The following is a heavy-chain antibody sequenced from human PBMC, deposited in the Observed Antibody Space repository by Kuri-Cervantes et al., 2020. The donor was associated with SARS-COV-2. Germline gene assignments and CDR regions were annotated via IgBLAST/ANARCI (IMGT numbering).Heavy chain of an antibody. D-gene: IGHD3-10*01. Sequence: GGSLRLSCAASGFTFSDYYMSWIRQAPGKGLEWVSYISSSGSTIYYADSVKGRFTISRDNAKNSLYLQMNSLRSEDTAVYYCASRGFKLQTYGMDVWGQGTTVTVSS. V-gene: IGHV3-11*01. CDR1: GFTFSDYY. CDR3: ASRGFKLQTYGMDV. J-gene: IGHJ6*02. CDR2: ISSSGSTI.